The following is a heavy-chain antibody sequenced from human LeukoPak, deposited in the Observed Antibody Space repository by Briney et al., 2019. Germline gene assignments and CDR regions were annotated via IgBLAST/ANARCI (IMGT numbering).Heavy chain of an antibody. D-gene: IGHD1-26*01. CDR1: GGSISSYY. CDR2: IYYSGST. CDR3: ARASSGSYYPRFDY. J-gene: IGHJ4*02. V-gene: IGHV4-59*01. Sequence: SETLSLTCTVSGGSISSYYWNWIRQPPGKGLEWIGYIYYSGSTNYNPSLKSRVTISVDTSKNQFSLKLSSVTAADTAVYYCARASSGSYYPRFDYWGQGTLVTVSS.